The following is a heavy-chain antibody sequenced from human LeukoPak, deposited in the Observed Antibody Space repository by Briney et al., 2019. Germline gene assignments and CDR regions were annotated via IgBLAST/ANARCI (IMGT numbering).Heavy chain of an antibody. Sequence: SETLSLTCTVSGGSISSYYWSWIRQPPGKGLEWIGYIYYSGSNDYNPSLKSRVTISVDTSKNQFSLKLRSVTAADTAVYYCARSRYYDGSGFYEFDHWGQGTLVTVSS. CDR2: IYYSGSN. J-gene: IGHJ4*02. D-gene: IGHD3-22*01. V-gene: IGHV4-59*01. CDR1: GGSISSYY. CDR3: ARSRYYDGSGFYEFDH.